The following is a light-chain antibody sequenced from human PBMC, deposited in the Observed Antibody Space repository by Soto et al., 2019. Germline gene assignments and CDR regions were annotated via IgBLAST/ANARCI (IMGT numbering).Light chain of an antibody. CDR3: QQRSNWPPIP. CDR2: DAS. V-gene: IGKV3-11*01. Sequence: EIVMTQSPATLSVSPGERATLSCRASQSVSSYLAWYQHKPGQAPRHLIYDASNRATGIPARFSGSGSGTDFTLTISSLEPEDFAVYYCQQRSNWPPIPFGQGTRLEIK. J-gene: IGKJ5*01. CDR1: QSVSSY.